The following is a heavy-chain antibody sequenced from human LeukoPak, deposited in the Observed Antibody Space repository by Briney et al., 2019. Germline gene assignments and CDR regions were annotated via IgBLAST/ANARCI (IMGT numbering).Heavy chain of an antibody. CDR2: INPNSGGT. V-gene: IGHV1-2*02. CDR1: GYTFTGYY. CDR3: ARPPKLRYSGSYDDALDT. Sequence: ASVKVSCKASGYTFTGYYMHWVRQAPGQGLEWMGWINPNSGGTNYAQKFQGRVTMTRDTSISTAYMELSRLRSDDTAVYYCARPPKLRYSGSYDDALDTWGQGTMVTVSS. J-gene: IGHJ3*02. D-gene: IGHD1-26*01.